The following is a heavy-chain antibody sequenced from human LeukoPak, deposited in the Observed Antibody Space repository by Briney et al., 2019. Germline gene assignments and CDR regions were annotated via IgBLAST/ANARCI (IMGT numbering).Heavy chain of an antibody. CDR1: GYTFTSYG. Sequence: GASVKVSCKASGYTFTSYGISWVRQAPGQGLEWMGWISAYNGNTNYAQKLQGRVTMTTDTSTSTAYMELRSLRIDDTAMYYCTRTVNSASDFWGQGTLVTVSS. CDR3: TRTVNSASDF. V-gene: IGHV1-18*01. J-gene: IGHJ4*02. CDR2: ISAYNGNT. D-gene: IGHD4-23*01.